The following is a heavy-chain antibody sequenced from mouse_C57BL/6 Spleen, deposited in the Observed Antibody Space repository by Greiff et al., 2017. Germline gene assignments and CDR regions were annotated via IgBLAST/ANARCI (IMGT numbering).Heavy chain of an antibody. Sequence: EVKLQESGPSLVRPSQTLSLTCTVTGFSINSDCYWFWIRQFPGNKLEYIGCTFYSGITYYNPSLESRTYITRDTSKNQCSLKLRSMTTENTATYDCARYSNGYFDVWGTGTTVTVSS. J-gene: IGHJ1*03. V-gene: IGHV3-3*01. CDR2: TFYSGIT. CDR1: GFSINSDCY. CDR3: ARYSNGYFDV. D-gene: IGHD2-5*01.